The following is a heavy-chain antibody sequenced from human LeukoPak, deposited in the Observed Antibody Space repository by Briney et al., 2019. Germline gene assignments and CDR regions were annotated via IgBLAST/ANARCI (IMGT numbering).Heavy chain of an antibody. CDR1: GGTFSSYA. J-gene: IGHJ5*02. V-gene: IGHV1-69*13. CDR2: IIPTFGTA. Sequence: AASVKVSCKASGGTFSSYATSWVRQAPGQGLEWMGGIIPTFGTANYAQKFQGRVTITADESTSTAYMELSSLRSEDTAVYYCARAFYGSGSYGPPFWFDPWGQGTLVTVSS. D-gene: IGHD3-10*01. CDR3: ARAFYGSGSYGPPFWFDP.